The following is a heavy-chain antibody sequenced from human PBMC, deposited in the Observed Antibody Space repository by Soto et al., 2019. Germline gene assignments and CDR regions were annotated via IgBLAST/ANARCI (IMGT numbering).Heavy chain of an antibody. J-gene: IGHJ3*02. CDR3: ARKVMAARWADAFDI. Sequence: PGESLKISCKGSGYSFTTYWITWVRQMPGKGLEWMGRIDPSVSYTNYSPSFQGHVTISADKSISTAYLQWSSLKASDTAMYYCARKVMAARWADAFDIWGQGTMVTVSS. V-gene: IGHV5-10-1*01. CDR2: IDPSVSYT. D-gene: IGHD5-12*01. CDR1: GYSFTTYW.